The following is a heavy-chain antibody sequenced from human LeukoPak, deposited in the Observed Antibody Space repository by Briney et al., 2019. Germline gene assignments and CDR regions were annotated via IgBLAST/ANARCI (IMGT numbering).Heavy chain of an antibody. J-gene: IGHJ4*02. CDR1: GFTFSRSW. CDR3: ARGDWLPLPYAFDH. D-gene: IGHD5-12*01. Sequence: GGSLRLSCAASGFTFSRSWMHWVRQAPGKGLVWVSRINDDGSTTSYADSVKGRFTISGDNAKNSLYLQMNSLRAEDTAVYYCARGDWLPLPYAFDHWGQGTLVTVSS. CDR2: INDDGSTT. V-gene: IGHV3-74*01.